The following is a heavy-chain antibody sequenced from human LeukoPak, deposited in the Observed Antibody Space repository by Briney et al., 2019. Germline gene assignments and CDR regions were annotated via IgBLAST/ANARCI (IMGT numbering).Heavy chain of an antibody. Sequence: GGSLRLSCAASGFTFSTYWMSWVRQAPGKGLEWVANIKQDGSEKYYVDSVKGRFTISRDNAKNSLYLQMNSLRAEDTAMYYCARGSTVVTPYYFDYWGQGTLVTVSS. CDR1: GFTFSTYW. V-gene: IGHV3-7*01. D-gene: IGHD4-23*01. CDR2: IKQDGSEK. CDR3: ARGSTVVTPYYFDY. J-gene: IGHJ4*02.